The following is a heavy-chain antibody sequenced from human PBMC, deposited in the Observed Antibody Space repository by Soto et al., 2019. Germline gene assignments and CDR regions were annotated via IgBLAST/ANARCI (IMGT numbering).Heavy chain of an antibody. CDR2: INHSGST. Sequence: QVQLQQWGAGLLKPSETLSLNCAVYGGSFSGYYWSWIRQPPGKGLEWIGEINHSGSTNYNPSLKSRVTLSVDTSQNQFSLKLSSVTAADTAVYYCARGQSSLLLDCWGQGILVTVSS. CDR1: GGSFSGYY. CDR3: ARGQSSLLLDC. D-gene: IGHD2-8*02. J-gene: IGHJ4*02. V-gene: IGHV4-34*01.